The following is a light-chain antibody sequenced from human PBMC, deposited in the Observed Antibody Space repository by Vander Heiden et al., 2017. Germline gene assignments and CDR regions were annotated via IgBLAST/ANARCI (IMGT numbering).Light chain of an antibody. Sequence: QSVLTQPPSASGTPGQRVTISCSGSSSNVGSNSVYWYQHLPGTAPKRLIYRDFQRPSGVPDRFSASKSGTSASLAISGPRSEDEAHYYCAAWDDSLSVVFGGGTKLTVL. CDR2: RDF. J-gene: IGLJ2*01. V-gene: IGLV1-47*01. CDR1: SSNVGSNS. CDR3: AAWDDSLSVV.